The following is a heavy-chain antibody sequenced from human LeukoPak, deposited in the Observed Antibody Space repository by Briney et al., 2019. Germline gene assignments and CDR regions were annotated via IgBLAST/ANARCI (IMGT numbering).Heavy chain of an antibody. CDR3: ASLYGDYDY. D-gene: IGHD4-17*01. J-gene: IGHJ4*02. CDR1: GGSISSYY. Sequence: SETLSLTCTVSGGSISSYYWSWIRQPPGKGLEWIGYIYYSGSTNYNPSLKSRVTISVDTSKNQFSLKLSSVTAADTAVYYCASLYGDYDYWGQGTLVTVSS. V-gene: IGHV4-59*01. CDR2: IYYSGST.